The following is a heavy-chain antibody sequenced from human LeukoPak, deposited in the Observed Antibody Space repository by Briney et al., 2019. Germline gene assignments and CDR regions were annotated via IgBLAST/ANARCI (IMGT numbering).Heavy chain of an antibody. Sequence: GASVKVSCKASGYTFTGYYMHWVRQAPGQGLEWMRWINPNSGGTNYAQKFQGRVTMTRDTSISTPYMELSRLRSDDTAVYYCAREGSPGTLLYYWGQGTLVTVSS. CDR1: GYTFTGYY. CDR3: AREGSPGTLLYY. CDR2: INPNSGGT. V-gene: IGHV1-2*02. D-gene: IGHD3-10*01. J-gene: IGHJ4*02.